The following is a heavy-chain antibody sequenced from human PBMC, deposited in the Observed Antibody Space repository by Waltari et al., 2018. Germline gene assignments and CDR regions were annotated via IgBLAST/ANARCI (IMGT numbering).Heavy chain of an antibody. V-gene: IGHV3-49*03. Sequence: EVQLVESGGGLVQPGRSLSLSCVASGFTFGDYGLSWFRQAPGMGLQWVGYIRRKVNGGTTEYAASVKGRFTISRDDSKSNAYLQMNSLKTEDTAVYYCTRVVVTFGGVIDAFDIWGQGTMVTVSS. D-gene: IGHD3-16*02. J-gene: IGHJ3*02. CDR2: IRRKVNGGTT. CDR1: GFTFGDYG. CDR3: TRVVVTFGGVIDAFDI.